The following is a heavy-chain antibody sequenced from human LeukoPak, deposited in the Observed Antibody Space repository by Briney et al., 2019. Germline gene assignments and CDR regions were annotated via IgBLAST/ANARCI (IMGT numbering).Heavy chain of an antibody. J-gene: IGHJ4*02. CDR1: GGSISSYY. D-gene: IGHD3-22*01. V-gene: IGHV4-59*08. CDR2: IYYSGST. CDR3: ARQGYYDSSGLFDY. Sequence: SETLSLTCTVSGGSISSYYWSWIRQPPGKGLEWIGYIYYSGSTNYNPSLKSRVTISVDTSKNQFSLKLSSVSAADTAVYYCARQGYYDSSGLFDYWGQGTLVTVSS.